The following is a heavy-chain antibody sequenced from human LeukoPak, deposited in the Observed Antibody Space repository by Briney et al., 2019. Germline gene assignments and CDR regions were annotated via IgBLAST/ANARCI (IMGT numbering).Heavy chain of an antibody. D-gene: IGHD6-13*01. CDR2: ISAHNGNT. CDR1: GYTFTSYG. Sequence: ASVKVSCKASGYTFTSYGISWVRQAPGQGLKWMGWISAHNGNTNYAQKLQGRVTMTTDTSTSTAYMELRSLRSDDTAVYYCASLIAAAGRERWFDPWGQGTLVTVSS. V-gene: IGHV1-18*01. J-gene: IGHJ5*02. CDR3: ASLIAAAGRERWFDP.